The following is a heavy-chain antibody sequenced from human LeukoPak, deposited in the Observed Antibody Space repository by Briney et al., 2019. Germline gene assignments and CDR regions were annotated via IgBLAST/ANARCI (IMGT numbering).Heavy chain of an antibody. J-gene: IGHJ6*02. V-gene: IGHV1-69*13. CDR1: GGTFSSYA. Sequence: SVKVSCKASGGTFSSYAISWVRQAPGQGLEWMGGIIPIFGTANYAQKFPGRVTITADESTSTAYMELSSLRSEDTAVYYCARTLIDYGDYLRGMDVWGQGTTVTVSS. D-gene: IGHD4-17*01. CDR2: IIPIFGTA. CDR3: ARTLIDYGDYLRGMDV.